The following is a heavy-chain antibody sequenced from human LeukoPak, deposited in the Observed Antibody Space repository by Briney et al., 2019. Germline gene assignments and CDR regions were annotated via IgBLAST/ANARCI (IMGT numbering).Heavy chain of an antibody. CDR1: GFTFSSYP. CDR3: ARDRDGGWSFDY. CDR2: IVSNGDYV. V-gene: IGHV3-64*01. D-gene: IGHD6-19*01. J-gene: IGHJ4*02. Sequence: GGSLRLSCAASGFTFSSYPMHWVRQAPGKGLESVSSIVSNGDYVFYANSVKGRFTISRDNSKNTLYLQMGSLRAEDTAVYYCARDRDGGWSFDYWGQGTLVTASS.